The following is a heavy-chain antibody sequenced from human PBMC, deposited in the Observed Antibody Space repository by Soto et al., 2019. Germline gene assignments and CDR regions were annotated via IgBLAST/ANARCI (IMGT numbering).Heavy chain of an antibody. Sequence: EVQLLESGGGLVQPGGSLRLSCAASEFTFSNYAMSWVRQAPGKGLEWVSAISFGGGTTYYADSVKGRLPISRDNSKNTLYLQMNSLRAEDTAVYYCAKNPGYYYDSTGYHFDYWGQGTLVTVSS. CDR2: ISFGGGTT. J-gene: IGHJ4*02. CDR3: AKNPGYYYDSTGYHFDY. D-gene: IGHD3-22*01. CDR1: EFTFSNYA. V-gene: IGHV3-23*01.